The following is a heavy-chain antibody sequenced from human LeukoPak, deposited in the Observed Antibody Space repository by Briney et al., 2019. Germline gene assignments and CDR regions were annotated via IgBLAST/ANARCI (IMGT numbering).Heavy chain of an antibody. J-gene: IGHJ5*02. D-gene: IGHD1-1*01. V-gene: IGHV4-39*07. CDR1: GGSISGSSYF. CDR2: IYYSGNT. Sequence: PSETLSLTCAVSGGSISGSSYFWGWLRQPPGKGLEWIGSIYYSGNTYYNPSLKSRVTISVDTSKNQLSLKLSSVTAADTAVYYCAREGTAGTNLNWFDPWGQGTLVTVSS. CDR3: AREGTAGTNLNWFDP.